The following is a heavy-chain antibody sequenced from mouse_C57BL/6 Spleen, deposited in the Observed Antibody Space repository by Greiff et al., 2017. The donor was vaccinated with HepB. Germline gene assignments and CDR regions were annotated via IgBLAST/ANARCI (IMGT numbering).Heavy chain of an antibody. D-gene: IGHD4-1*01. V-gene: IGHV1-75*01. CDR2: IFPGSGST. J-gene: IGHJ4*01. CDR3: ARERLTGTYAMDY. Sequence: VQLQQSGPELVKPGASVKISCKASGYTFTDYYINWVKQRPGQGLEWIGWIFPGSGSTYYNEKFKGKATLTVDKTSSTAYMLLSSLTSEASAVYFCARERLTGTYAMDYWGQGTSVTVSS. CDR1: GYTFTDYY.